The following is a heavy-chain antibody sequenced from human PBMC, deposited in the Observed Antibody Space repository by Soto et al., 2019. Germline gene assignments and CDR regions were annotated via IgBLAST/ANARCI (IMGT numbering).Heavy chain of an antibody. J-gene: IGHJ4*02. D-gene: IGHD2-21*02. CDR2: ISYDGSNK. CDR3: AKDPVDHLYGGNSEYYFDY. CDR1: GLTFSSYG. V-gene: IGHV3-30*18. Sequence: PGGSLRLSCAASGLTFSSYGMHWVRQAPGKGLEWVAVISYDGSNKYYADSVKGRFTISRDNSKNTLYLQMNSLRAEDTAVYYCAKDPVDHLYGGNSEYYFDYWGQGTLVTVSS.